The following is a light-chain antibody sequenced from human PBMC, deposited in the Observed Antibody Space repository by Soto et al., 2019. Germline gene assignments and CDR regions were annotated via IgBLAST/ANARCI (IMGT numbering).Light chain of an antibody. CDR1: SSDVGGYNY. J-gene: IGLJ1*01. V-gene: IGLV2-14*01. CDR3: SSYTSSSTLLYV. Sequence: QSALAQPASVSGSPGQSLTSSCTGTSSDVGGYNYVSWYQQHPGKAPKLMIYEVSNRPSGVSNRFSGSKSGNTASLTISGLQAEDEADYYCSSYTSSSTLLYVFGTGTKVTVL. CDR2: EVS.